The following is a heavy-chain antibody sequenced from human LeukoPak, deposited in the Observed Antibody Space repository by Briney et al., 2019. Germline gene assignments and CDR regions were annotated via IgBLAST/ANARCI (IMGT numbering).Heavy chain of an antibody. V-gene: IGHV1-18*01. CDR2: ISAYNGNT. Sequence: ASVKVSCKASAYTFTNYAISWVRQAPGQGLEWMGWISAYNGNTNYAQKFPDRVTMTTDTSTTTAYMELRSLRPDDTAVYYCARGGPVVTAEYYFGYWGQGTLVTVSS. D-gene: IGHD2-21*02. CDR3: ARGGPVVTAEYYFGY. CDR1: AYTFTNYA. J-gene: IGHJ4*02.